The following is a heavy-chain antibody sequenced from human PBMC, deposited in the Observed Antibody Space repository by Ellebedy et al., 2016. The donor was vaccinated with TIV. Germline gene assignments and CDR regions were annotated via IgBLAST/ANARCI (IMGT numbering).Heavy chain of an antibody. Sequence: PGGSLRLSCAASGFTFSSYGMHWVRQAPGKGLEWVAVISYDGSRKYYADSVKGRFTISRDNSKNTLYLQMNSLRPEDTAVYYCAKPDRTGDDPREPPYYFDYWGQGTLVTVSS. D-gene: IGHD7-27*01. J-gene: IGHJ4*02. CDR2: ISYDGSRK. V-gene: IGHV3-30-3*02. CDR3: AKPDRTGDDPREPPYYFDY. CDR1: GFTFSSYG.